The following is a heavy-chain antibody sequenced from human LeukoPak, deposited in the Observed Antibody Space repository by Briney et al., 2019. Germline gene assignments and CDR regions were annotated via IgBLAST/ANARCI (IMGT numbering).Heavy chain of an antibody. CDR1: GFTFSTYA. D-gene: IGHD1-26*01. CDR3: AKTGSSRFDY. V-gene: IGHV3-23*01. J-gene: IGHJ4*02. CDR2: FSGSGGNT. Sequence: GGSLRLSCAASGFTFSTYAMSWVRQAPGKGLEWVSAFSGSGGNTYYADSVKGRFTISRDNSKNTLYLQMNTLRAEDTAVYYCAKTGSSRFDYWGQGTLVTVSS.